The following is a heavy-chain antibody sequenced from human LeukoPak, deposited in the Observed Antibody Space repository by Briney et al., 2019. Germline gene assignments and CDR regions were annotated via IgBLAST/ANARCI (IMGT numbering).Heavy chain of an antibody. J-gene: IGHJ4*02. CDR1: GGSISSYY. Sequence: PSETLSLTCTVSGGSISSYYWSWIRQPPGKGLEWIGYIYYSGSTNYNPSLKSRVTISVDTSKNQFSLKLSSVTAADTAVYYCARKSLAVDFWSGYSGSPTDYWGQGTLVTVSS. CDR3: ARKSLAVDFWSGYSGSPTDY. V-gene: IGHV4-59*01. CDR2: IYYSGST. D-gene: IGHD3-3*01.